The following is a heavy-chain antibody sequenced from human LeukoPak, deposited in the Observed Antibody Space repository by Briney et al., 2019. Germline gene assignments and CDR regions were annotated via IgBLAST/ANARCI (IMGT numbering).Heavy chain of an antibody. D-gene: IGHD3-9*01. Sequence: SETLSLTCTVSGGSISSYYWSWIRQPPGKGLEWIGYNFYSGSTNYNPSLKSRVTISVDTSKNQFSLKLSSVTAADTAVYYCARGHGYFDWLLFQNYYYYMDVWGKGTTVTISS. CDR3: ARGHGYFDWLLFQNYYYYMDV. J-gene: IGHJ6*03. CDR1: GGSISSYY. CDR2: NFYSGST. V-gene: IGHV4-59*01.